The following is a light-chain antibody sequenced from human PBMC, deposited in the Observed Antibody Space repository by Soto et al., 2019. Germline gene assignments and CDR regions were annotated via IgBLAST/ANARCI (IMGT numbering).Light chain of an antibody. CDR1: QSVSSY. Sequence: EIVLTQSPATLSLSPGERATLSCRASQSVSSYLAWYQQKPGQAPRIIIYDESNRATGIPDRFSGSGSGTDLNLTISRLEPEDFAVYYCQHYNYWPYTFGQGTKVDIK. V-gene: IGKV3-11*01. CDR3: QHYNYWPYT. J-gene: IGKJ2*01. CDR2: DES.